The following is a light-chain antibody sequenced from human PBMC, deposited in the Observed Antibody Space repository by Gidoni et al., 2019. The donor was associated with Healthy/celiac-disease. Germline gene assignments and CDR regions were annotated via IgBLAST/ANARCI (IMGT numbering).Light chain of an antibody. V-gene: IGKV3-20*01. J-gene: IGKJ2*03. CDR1: QSVSSSY. CDR3: KQYGSSLYS. CDR2: GAS. Sequence: EILLTQSPGTLSLSPGERATLSSRASQSVSSSYLAWYQQKPGQAPRRLIYGASSRATGIPDRFSGSGSGTDFTLTISRLEPEDFAVYYCKQYGSSLYSFGEGTKLEIK.